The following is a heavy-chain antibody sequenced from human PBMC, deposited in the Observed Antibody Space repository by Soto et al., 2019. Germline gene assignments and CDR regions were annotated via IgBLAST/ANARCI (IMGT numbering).Heavy chain of an antibody. J-gene: IGHJ5*02. CDR3: ARAAGLRRWFDP. D-gene: IGHD4-17*01. CDR1: GGSFSGYY. Sequence: QVQLQQWGAGLLKPSETLSLTCDVYGGSFSGYYWSWIRQPPGKGLEWIGEINHSGSTNYNPSLKSRVTISVDTSKNQFSLKLSSVTAADTAVYYCARAAGLRRWFDPWGQGTLVTVSS. CDR2: INHSGST. V-gene: IGHV4-34*01.